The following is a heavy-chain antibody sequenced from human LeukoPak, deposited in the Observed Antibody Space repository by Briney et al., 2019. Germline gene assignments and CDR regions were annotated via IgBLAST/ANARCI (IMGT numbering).Heavy chain of an antibody. D-gene: IGHD4-17*01. CDR1: GYSITSGFY. V-gene: IGHV4-38-2*01. Sequence: LSETLSLTCAVSGYSITSGFYWGWIRQFPGKGLEWIGSIYHSGTTYYNPSLKSRVTVTVDTSKNQFSLRLRSVTAADTAVFYCGRSRGYGDYDHWGQGTLVTVSS. CDR2: IYHSGTT. CDR3: GRSRGYGDYDH. J-gene: IGHJ5*02.